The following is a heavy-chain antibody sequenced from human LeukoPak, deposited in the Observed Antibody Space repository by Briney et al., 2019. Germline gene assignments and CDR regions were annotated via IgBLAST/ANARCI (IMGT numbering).Heavy chain of an antibody. J-gene: IGHJ4*02. CDR3: AKVVTIFGVVSNFDY. V-gene: IGHV3-23*01. CDR1: GFTFNIYA. D-gene: IGHD3-3*01. CDR2: ISGSGGNT. Sequence: GGSLRLSCAASGFTFNIYAMNWVRQAPGKGLEWVSSISGSGGNTYYADSVKGRFTISRDNSKNTLYLQMNSLRAEDTAVYYCAKVVTIFGVVSNFDYWGQGTLVTVSS.